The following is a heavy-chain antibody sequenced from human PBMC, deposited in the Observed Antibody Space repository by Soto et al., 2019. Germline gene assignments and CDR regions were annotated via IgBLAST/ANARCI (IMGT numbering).Heavy chain of an antibody. CDR2: IWYDGSNK. D-gene: IGHD1-26*01. Sequence: QVQLLESGGGVVQPGRSLRLSCAASGFTFSSSNMHWVRQAPGKGLEWVAAIWYDGSNKYYADSVKGRFTISRDNSKNQRYLQMNSLRGEDTAVYYCAREWVAYASDYWGQGTLLTVSS. CDR3: AREWVAYASDY. J-gene: IGHJ4*02. CDR1: GFTFSSSN. V-gene: IGHV3-33*01.